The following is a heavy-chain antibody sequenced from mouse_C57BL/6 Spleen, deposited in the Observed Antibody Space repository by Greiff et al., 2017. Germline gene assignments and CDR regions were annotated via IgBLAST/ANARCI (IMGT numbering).Heavy chain of an antibody. CDR3: ARENSKGFAY. J-gene: IGHJ3*01. CDR1: GYTFTSYW. D-gene: IGHD2-5*01. Sequence: QVQLQQPGAELVRPGSSVKLSCKASGYTFTSYWMHWVKQRPIQGLEWIGNIDPSDSETHYNQKFKDKATLTVDKSSSTAYMQLSSLKSEDSAVYYCARENSKGFAYWGQGTLVTVSA. V-gene: IGHV1-52*01. CDR2: IDPSDSET.